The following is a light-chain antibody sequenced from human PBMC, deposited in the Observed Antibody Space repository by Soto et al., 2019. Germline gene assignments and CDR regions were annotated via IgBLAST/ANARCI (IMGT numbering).Light chain of an antibody. J-gene: IGKJ3*01. Sequence: EFVLTQSPGTLSLSPGERATLSCRASQSVSSTFLAWYQQKPGQTPRLLIYGAFRRASGIPDRFSGSGSGTDFTLTISRLEPEDFAVYSCHYYDVSPPFTFGPGTKVDIK. CDR3: HYYDVSPPFT. CDR1: QSVSSTF. CDR2: GAF. V-gene: IGKV3-20*01.